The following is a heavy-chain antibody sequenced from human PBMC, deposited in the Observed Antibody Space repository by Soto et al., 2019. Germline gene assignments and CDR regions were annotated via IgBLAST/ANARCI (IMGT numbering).Heavy chain of an antibody. CDR3: ARLHFYGSGRPFDF. D-gene: IGHD3-10*01. V-gene: IGHV4-59*01. CDR2: VSYSGST. J-gene: IGHJ4*02. Sequence: SETLSLTCTVSGSSISNYYWSWIRQPPGKGLEWIGYVSYSGSTNYNPSLNSRVTISVDTSRNQFSLKLNSVTAADTAVYYCARLHFYGSGRPFDFWGQGSLVTVSS. CDR1: GSSISNYY.